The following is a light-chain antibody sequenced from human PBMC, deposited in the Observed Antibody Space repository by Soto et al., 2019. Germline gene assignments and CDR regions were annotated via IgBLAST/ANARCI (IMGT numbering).Light chain of an antibody. CDR2: EVT. J-gene: IGLJ2*01. V-gene: IGLV2-8*01. Sequence: QSALTQPPSASGSLGQSVTISCTGTSSDVGGYNYVSWHQQHPGKAPKVMIYEVTKRPPGVPDRFSGSKSGSTASLTVSGLQAEDEADYYCSSFAGGGNPVLLGGGTQLTVL. CDR3: SSFAGGGNPVL. CDR1: SSDVGGYNY.